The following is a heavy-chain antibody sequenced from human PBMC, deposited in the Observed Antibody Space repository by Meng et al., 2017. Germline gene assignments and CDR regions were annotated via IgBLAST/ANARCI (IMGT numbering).Heavy chain of an antibody. CDR2: ISAYNGNT. V-gene: IGHV1-18*01. Sequence: GESLKISCKASGYTFTSYGISWVRQAPGQGLEWMGWISAYNGNTNYAQKLQGRVTMTTDTSTSTAYMELRSLRSDDTAVYYCARDSTLVRFPFDYWGQGTLVTVSS. CDR1: GYTFTSYG. J-gene: IGHJ4*02. CDR3: ARDSTLVRFPFDY. D-gene: IGHD3-3*01.